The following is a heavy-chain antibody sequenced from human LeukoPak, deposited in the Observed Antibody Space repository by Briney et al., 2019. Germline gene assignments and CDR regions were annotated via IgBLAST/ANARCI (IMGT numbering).Heavy chain of an antibody. V-gene: IGHV1-69*01. Sequence: SVKVSCKASGGTFSSYAISWVRQAPGQGLEWVGGIIPIFGTANYAQKFQGRVTITADESTSTAYMELSSLRSEDTAVYYCAREGGIAVAGTSDYWGQGTLVTVSS. CDR1: GGTFSSYA. CDR2: IIPIFGTA. J-gene: IGHJ4*02. CDR3: AREGGIAVAGTSDY. D-gene: IGHD6-19*01.